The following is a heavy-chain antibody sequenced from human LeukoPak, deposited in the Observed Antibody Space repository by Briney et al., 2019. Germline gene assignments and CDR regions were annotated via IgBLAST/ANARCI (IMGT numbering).Heavy chain of an antibody. J-gene: IGHJ5*02. V-gene: IGHV4-59*01. Sequence: SETLSLTCTVSGGSISSYYWSWIRQPTGKGLEWIGYIYYSGSTNYNPSLKSRVTISVDTSKNQFSLKLSSVTAADTAVYYCARVRARDYYDSSGYYFWFDPWGQGTLVTVSS. CDR3: ARVRARDYYDSSGYYFWFDP. D-gene: IGHD3-22*01. CDR2: IYYSGST. CDR1: GGSISSYY.